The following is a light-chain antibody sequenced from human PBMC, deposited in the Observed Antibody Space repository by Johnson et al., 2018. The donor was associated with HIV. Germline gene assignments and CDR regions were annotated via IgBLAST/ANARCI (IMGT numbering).Light chain of an antibody. CDR2: DNN. Sequence: QSVLTQSPSVSAAPGQKVTISCSGSSSNIGNNYVSWYQQLPGTAPKLLIYDNNKRPSGIPDRFSGSKSGTSATLGITGLQTGDEADYYCGTWDSSLSGVFGTVTKVTV. CDR1: SSNIGNNY. V-gene: IGLV1-51*01. CDR3: GTWDSSLSGV. J-gene: IGLJ1*01.